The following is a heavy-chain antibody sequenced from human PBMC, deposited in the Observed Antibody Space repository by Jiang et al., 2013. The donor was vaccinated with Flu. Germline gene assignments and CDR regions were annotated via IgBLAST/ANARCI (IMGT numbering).Heavy chain of an antibody. V-gene: IGHV4-59*01. D-gene: IGHD6-19*01. Sequence: RVTISVDTSKNQFSLKLSSVTAADTAVYYCARDRGAVEFDYWGQGTLVTVSS. J-gene: IGHJ4*02. CDR3: ARDRGAVEFDY.